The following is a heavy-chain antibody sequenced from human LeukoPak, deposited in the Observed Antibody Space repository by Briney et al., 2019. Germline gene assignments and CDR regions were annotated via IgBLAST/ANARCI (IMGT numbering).Heavy chain of an antibody. CDR3: ASVWGPKSKYAFDI. CDR2: IIPIFGTA. CDR1: GGTFSSYA. D-gene: IGHD7-27*01. Sequence: SVKVSCKASGGTFSSYAISWVRQAPGQGLEWMGGIIPIFGTAHYAQKFQGRVTITADESTSTAYMELSSLRSEDTAVYYCASVWGPKSKYAFDIWGQGTMVTVSS. V-gene: IGHV1-69*13. J-gene: IGHJ3*02.